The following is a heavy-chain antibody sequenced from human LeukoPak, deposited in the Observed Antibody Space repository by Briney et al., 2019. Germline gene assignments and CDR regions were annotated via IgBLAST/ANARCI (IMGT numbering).Heavy chain of an antibody. Sequence: GGSLRLSCAASGFTFSSYAMSWVRQAPGKGLEWVSAISGSGGSTYYADSVKGRFTISRDNSKNTLYLQVNSLRAEDTAVYYCAKDDYVWGSYPYWGQGTLVTVSS. V-gene: IGHV3-23*01. D-gene: IGHD3-16*02. CDR3: AKDDYVWGSYPY. CDR2: ISGSGGST. J-gene: IGHJ4*02. CDR1: GFTFSSYA.